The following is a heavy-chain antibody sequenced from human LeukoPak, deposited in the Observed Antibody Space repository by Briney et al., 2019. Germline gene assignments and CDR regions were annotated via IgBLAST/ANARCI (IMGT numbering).Heavy chain of an antibody. V-gene: IGHV1-18*01. CDR3: ARDRRSGYSYGSDY. D-gene: IGHD5-18*01. J-gene: IGHJ4*02. CDR1: GYTFTSYG. Sequence: ASVKVSCKASGYTFTSYGISWVRQSPGQGLEWMGWISAYNGNTNYAQKLQGRVTMTTDTSTSTAYMELRSLRSDDTAVYYCARDRRSGYSYGSDYWGQGTLVTVSS. CDR2: ISAYNGNT.